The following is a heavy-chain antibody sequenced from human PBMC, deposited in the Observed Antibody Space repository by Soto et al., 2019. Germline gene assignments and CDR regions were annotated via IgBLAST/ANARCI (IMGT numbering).Heavy chain of an antibody. Sequence: EVQLVESGGGLVKPGGSLRLSCAASGFTVSNAWMSWVRQAPGKGLEWVGRIKSKTDGGTTEYDAPVKGRFTISKDDSKNTLDLQMNSLKTQDTAVYYCTRYSYGASEYWGQGTLVTVSS. D-gene: IGHD5-18*01. V-gene: IGHV3-15*01. J-gene: IGHJ4*02. CDR1: GFTVSNAW. CDR3: TRYSYGASEY. CDR2: IKSKTDGGTT.